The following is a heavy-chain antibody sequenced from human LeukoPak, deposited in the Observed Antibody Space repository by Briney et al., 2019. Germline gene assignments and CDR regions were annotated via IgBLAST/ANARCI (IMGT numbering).Heavy chain of an antibody. J-gene: IGHJ4*01. Sequence: SETLSLTCTVSGGSISSSSYYWGWIRQPPGKGLEWIGSIYYSGSTYYNPSLKSRVTILVDTSKNQFSLKLTSVTAADTARYFCSRDHWDLSDSSPTDYWGQGVLVTVS. CDR2: IYYSGST. V-gene: IGHV4-39*07. CDR1: GGSISSSSYY. D-gene: IGHD7-27*01. CDR3: SRDHWDLSDSSPTDY.